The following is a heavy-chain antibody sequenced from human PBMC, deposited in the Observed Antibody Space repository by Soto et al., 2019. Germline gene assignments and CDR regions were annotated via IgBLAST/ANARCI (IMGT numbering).Heavy chain of an antibody. CDR3: APSRRSSGDAFDF. V-gene: IGHV2-5*01. CDR1: GCSLTTSGVG. J-gene: IGHJ3*01. Sequence: GAKLVSNTHTLTLTCTYSGCSLTTSGVGVGWIRQPPGKALEWLALIYWNDDERYSPSLRSRLTITKDTSKNQVVLTMTNMDAVDTATYYCAPSRRSSGDAFDFWGQGTVVTVSS. CDR2: IYWNDDE. D-gene: IGHD6-6*01.